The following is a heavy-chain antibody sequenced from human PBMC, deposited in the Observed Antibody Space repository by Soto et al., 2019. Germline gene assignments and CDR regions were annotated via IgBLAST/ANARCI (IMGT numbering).Heavy chain of an antibody. D-gene: IGHD3-22*01. CDR2: IWYDGSNK. Sequence: QVQLVESGGGVVQPGRSLRLSCAASGFTFSSYGMHWVRQAPGKGLEWVAVIWYDGSNKYYADSVKGRFTISRDNSKNTLYLQMNSLRAEDTAVYYCARSGYHYYYYYMDVWGKGTTVTVS. CDR1: GFTFSSYG. CDR3: ARSGYHYYYYYMDV. J-gene: IGHJ6*03. V-gene: IGHV3-33*01.